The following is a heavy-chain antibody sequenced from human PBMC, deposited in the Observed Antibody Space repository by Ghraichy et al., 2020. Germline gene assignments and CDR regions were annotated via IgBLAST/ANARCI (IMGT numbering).Heavy chain of an antibody. CDR3: AKWSGLPHYGDYAGEVDY. V-gene: IGHV3-23*01. J-gene: IGHJ4*02. D-gene: IGHD4-17*01. Sequence: GGSLRLSCAASGFTFSSYAMSWVRQAPGKGLEWVSAISGSGGSTYYADSVKGRFTISRDNSKNTLYLQMNSLRAEDTAVYYCAKWSGLPHYGDYAGEVDYWGQGTLVTVSS. CDR2: ISGSGGST. CDR1: GFTFSSYA.